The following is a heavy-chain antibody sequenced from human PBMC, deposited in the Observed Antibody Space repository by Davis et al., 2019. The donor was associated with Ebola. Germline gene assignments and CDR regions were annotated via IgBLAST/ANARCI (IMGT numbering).Heavy chain of an antibody. CDR1: GFTFSSYA. CDR3: ARAPPLYSSGWYLPY. V-gene: IGHV3-23*01. J-gene: IGHJ4*02. CDR2: ITASGLNT. Sequence: GESLKISCAASGFTFSSYAMSWVRQAPGKGLEWVSGITASGLNTLYEDSVKGRFTISRDNSKNTLYLQMNSLRAEDTAVYYCARAPPLYSSGWYLPYWGQGTLVTVSS. D-gene: IGHD6-19*01.